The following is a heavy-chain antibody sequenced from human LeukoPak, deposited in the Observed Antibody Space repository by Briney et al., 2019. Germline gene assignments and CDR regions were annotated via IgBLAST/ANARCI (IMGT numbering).Heavy chain of an antibody. Sequence: GGSLRLSCAASGFTFSSYGMHWVRQAPGKGLEWVAVISYDGSNKYYADSVKGRFTISRDNSKNTLYLQMNSLRAEDTAVYYCAKEGYSGYDQGYFDYWGQGTLVTVSS. V-gene: IGHV3-30*18. D-gene: IGHD5-12*01. CDR3: AKEGYSGYDQGYFDY. CDR2: ISYDGSNK. J-gene: IGHJ4*02. CDR1: GFTFSSYG.